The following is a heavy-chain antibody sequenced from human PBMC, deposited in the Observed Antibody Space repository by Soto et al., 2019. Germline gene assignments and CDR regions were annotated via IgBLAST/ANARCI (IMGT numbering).Heavy chain of an antibody. CDR3: GRDTGGIVEGGDNWFDP. D-gene: IGHD2-15*01. CDR1: GYTFTSYG. J-gene: IGHJ5*02. Sequence: XSVKVSFNASGYTFTSYGISLVRHSPGQGLECMGWIRDNKGNTTHEQKLQDRGTMTANRSRSTAYRELRSWRCDEMAVYCWGRDTGGIVEGGDNWFDPWGQGTLVTSPQ. V-gene: IGHV1-18*03. CDR2: IRDNKGNT.